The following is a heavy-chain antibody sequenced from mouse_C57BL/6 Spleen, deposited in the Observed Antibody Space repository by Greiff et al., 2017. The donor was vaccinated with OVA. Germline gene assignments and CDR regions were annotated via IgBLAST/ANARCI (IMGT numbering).Heavy chain of an antibody. CDR2: INYDGSST. J-gene: IGHJ1*03. V-gene: IGHV5-16*01. Sequence: EVMLVESEGGLVQPGSSMKLSCTASGFTFSDYYMAWVRQVPEKGLEWVANINYDGSSTYYLDSLKSRFIISRDNAKNILYLQMSSLKSEDTATYYCARDRGSSYDWYFDVWGTGTTVTVSS. D-gene: IGHD1-1*01. CDR1: GFTFSDYY. CDR3: ARDRGSSYDWYFDV.